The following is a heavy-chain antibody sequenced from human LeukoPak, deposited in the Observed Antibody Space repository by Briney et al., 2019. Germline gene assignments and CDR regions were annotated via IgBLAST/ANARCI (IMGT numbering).Heavy chain of an antibody. CDR3: ARDPVLGSGFDYYGMDV. CDR1: GFTFSSYA. J-gene: IGHJ6*02. CDR2: ISYDGSNK. D-gene: IGHD2-15*01. V-gene: IGHV3-30-3*01. Sequence: GGSLRLSCAASGFTFSSYAMHWVRQAPGKGLEWVAVISYDGSNKYYADSVKGRFTISRDNSKNTLYLQMNSLRAEDTAVYYCARDPVLGSGFDYYGMDVWGQGTTVTVSS.